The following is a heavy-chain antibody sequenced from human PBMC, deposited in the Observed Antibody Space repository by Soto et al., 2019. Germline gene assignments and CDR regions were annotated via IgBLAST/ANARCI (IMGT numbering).Heavy chain of an antibody. J-gene: IGHJ6*02. CDR3: ARLSPGIQLTFSYYYYGMDV. Sequence: SETLSLTCTVSGGSISSYYWSWIRQPPGKGLEWIGYIYYSGSTNYNPSLKSRVTISVDTSKNQFSLKLSSVTAADTAVYYCARLSPGIQLTFSYYYYGMDVWGQGTTVTVSS. CDR2: IYYSGST. V-gene: IGHV4-59*01. CDR1: GGSISSYY. D-gene: IGHD5-18*01.